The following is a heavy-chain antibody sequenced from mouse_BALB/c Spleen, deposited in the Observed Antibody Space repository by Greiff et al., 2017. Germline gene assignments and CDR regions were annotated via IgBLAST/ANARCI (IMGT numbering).Heavy chain of an antibody. CDR2: ISDGGSYT. V-gene: IGHV5-4*02. D-gene: IGHD2-3*01. CDR3: ARDLMMGYFDY. J-gene: IGHJ2*01. Sequence: EVQRVESGGGLVKPGGSLKLSCAASGFTFSDYYMYWVRQTPETRLEWVATISDGGSYTYYPDSVKGRFTISRDNAKNNLYLQMSSLKSEDTAMYYCARDLMMGYFDYWGQGTTLTVSS. CDR1: GFTFSDYY.